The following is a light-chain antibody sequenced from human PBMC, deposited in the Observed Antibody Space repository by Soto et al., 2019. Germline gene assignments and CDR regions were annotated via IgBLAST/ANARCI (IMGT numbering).Light chain of an antibody. CDR3: QQSYSTPYT. Sequence: EIQMTQSPSSLSPSVGDRVTMTCPANQSISSYLNWYQQKPGKAPKLLIYASSSLQSGVPSRFSGRGSGTDFTLTISSLQPEDFATYYCQQSYSTPYTFGPGTKVDIK. J-gene: IGKJ2*01. CDR2: ASS. V-gene: IGKV1-39*01. CDR1: QSISSY.